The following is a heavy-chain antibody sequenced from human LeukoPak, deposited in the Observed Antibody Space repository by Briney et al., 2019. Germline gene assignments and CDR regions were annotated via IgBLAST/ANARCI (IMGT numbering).Heavy chain of an antibody. Sequence: GGSLRLSCAASGFTSTSYSINWVRQAPGKGLEWISYVSSTGKTTYYAASVKGRVTFSRDNAKNSLYLQMNSLRAEDTAVYYCARGHIVVVPAAPDYWGQGTLVTVSS. CDR2: VSSTGKTT. CDR3: ARGHIVVVPAAPDY. D-gene: IGHD2-2*01. J-gene: IGHJ4*02. CDR1: GFTSTSYS. V-gene: IGHV3-48*04.